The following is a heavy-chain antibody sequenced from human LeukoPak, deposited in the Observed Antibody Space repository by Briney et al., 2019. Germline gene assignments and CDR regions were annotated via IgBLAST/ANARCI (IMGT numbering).Heavy chain of an antibody. Sequence: RASVKISCKVSGYTFTDYYMHWVQQAPGKGLEWMGLVDPEDGETIYAEKFQGRVTITADTSTDTAYMELSSLRSEDTAVYYCATDLGITMVRGVIXWGQGTLVTVS. CDR2: VDPEDGET. CDR1: GYTFTDYY. CDR3: ATDLGITMVRGVIX. J-gene: IGHJ4*02. D-gene: IGHD3-10*01. V-gene: IGHV1-69-2*01.